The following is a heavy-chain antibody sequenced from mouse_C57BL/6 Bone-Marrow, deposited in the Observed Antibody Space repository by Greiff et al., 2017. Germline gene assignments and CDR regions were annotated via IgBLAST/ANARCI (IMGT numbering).Heavy chain of an antibody. J-gene: IGHJ3*01. V-gene: IGHV2-5*01. CDR2: IWRGGST. CDR3: AILLRGFAY. Sequence: QVQLQQSGPGLVQPSQRLSITCTVSGFSLTSYGVHWVRQSPGKGLEWLGVIWRGGSTDYNAAFMSRLSITKDNSKSQVFLKLNSLQTDDTATYYCAILLRGFAYWGQGTLVTVSA. D-gene: IGHD1-1*01. CDR1: GFSLTSYG.